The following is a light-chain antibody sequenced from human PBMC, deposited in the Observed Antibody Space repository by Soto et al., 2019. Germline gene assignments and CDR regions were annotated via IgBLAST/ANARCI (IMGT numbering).Light chain of an antibody. J-gene: IGLJ3*02. CDR1: SSDVCDYNY. Sequence: QSALTQPRSVSGSPGQSVTISCTGTSSDVCDYNYVSWYEQRPGKAPKVMIYDVSRRPSGVPDRFSGSKSGNTASLTISGLQAEDEADYYCCSYAGSYTWVFGGGTKLTVL. CDR2: DVS. V-gene: IGLV2-11*01. CDR3: CSYAGSYTWV.